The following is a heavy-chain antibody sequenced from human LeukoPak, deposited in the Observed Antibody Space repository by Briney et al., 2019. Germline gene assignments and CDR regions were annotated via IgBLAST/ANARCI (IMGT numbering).Heavy chain of an antibody. Sequence: XXNXAMNWARQAPGKWLEWVSSISGGGETTYYADSAKGRFTISRDDSQNTLYLQMNSLRAEDTAVYYCARDYADYVGYFFFDYWGQGTLVTVSS. CDR1: XXNXA. V-gene: IGHV3-23*01. CDR3: ARDYADYVGYFFFDY. J-gene: IGHJ4*02. CDR2: ISGGGETT. D-gene: IGHD4-17*01.